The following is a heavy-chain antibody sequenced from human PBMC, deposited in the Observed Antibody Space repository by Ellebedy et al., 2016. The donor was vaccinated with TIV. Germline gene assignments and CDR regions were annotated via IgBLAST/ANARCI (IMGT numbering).Heavy chain of an antibody. CDR2: INPNNSDT. J-gene: IGHJ5*02. CDR3: ARDPCSSTSCPWSDP. D-gene: IGHD2-2*01. V-gene: IGHV1-2*02. Sequence: ASVKVSCKASGYTFSGYYVHWVRQAPGQGLEWMGWINPNNSDTTYAQKFQGRVTMTRDTSISTDYMELSRLRSDDTAVYYCARDPCSSTSCPWSDPWGQGTLVTVSS. CDR1: GYTFSGYY.